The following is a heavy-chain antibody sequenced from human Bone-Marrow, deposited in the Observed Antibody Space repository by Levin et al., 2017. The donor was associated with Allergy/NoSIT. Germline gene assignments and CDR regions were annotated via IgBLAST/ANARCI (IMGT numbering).Heavy chain of an antibody. J-gene: IGHJ4*02. CDR1: GFTLSSHG. CDR2: ISSLSSTT. V-gene: IGHV3-48*02. Sequence: GESLKISCAASGFTLSSHGMDWVRQAPGKGLEWVSYISSLSSTTYYSDSVKGRFTISRDNAKNSLYLQLNSLRDDDTAVYYCAREMGDSGYEPIDSWGQGTLVIVSS. CDR3: AREMGDSGYEPIDS. D-gene: IGHD5-12*01.